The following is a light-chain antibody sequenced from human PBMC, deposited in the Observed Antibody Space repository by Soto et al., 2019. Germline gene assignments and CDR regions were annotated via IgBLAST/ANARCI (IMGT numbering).Light chain of an antibody. CDR1: TSNILRNY. CDR2: MND. J-gene: IGLJ1*01. V-gene: IGLV1-47*01. CDR3: ASWDDSLSGYV. Sequence: QSALTQPPSASGNPGQRLTISCSGSTSNILRNYVYWYRQLPGTAPRLLISMNDQRPSGVPDRFSGSKSGTSASLAISGLRSDDEADYYCASWDDSLSGYVFGTGTKLTVL.